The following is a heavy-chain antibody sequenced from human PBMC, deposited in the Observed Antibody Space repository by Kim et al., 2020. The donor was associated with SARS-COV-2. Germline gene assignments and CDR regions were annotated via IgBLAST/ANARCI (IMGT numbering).Heavy chain of an antibody. CDR2: IIPIFGTA. CDR3: AREGPSSGYHGFFDY. Sequence: SVKVSCKASGGTFSSYAISWVRQAPGQGLEWMGGIIPIFGTANYAQKFQGRVTITADESTSTAYMELSSLRSEDTAVYYCAREGPSSGYHGFFDYWGQGTLVTVSS. V-gene: IGHV1-69*13. D-gene: IGHD3-22*01. CDR1: GGTFSSYA. J-gene: IGHJ4*02.